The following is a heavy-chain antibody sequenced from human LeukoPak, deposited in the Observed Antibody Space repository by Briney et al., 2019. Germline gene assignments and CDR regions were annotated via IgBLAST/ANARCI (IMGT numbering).Heavy chain of an antibody. J-gene: IGHJ4*02. CDR1: GGSISSGSYY. D-gene: IGHD1-7*01. V-gene: IGHV4-61*02. Sequence: SETLSLTCTVPGGSISSGSYYWSWIRQPAGKGLEWIERIYTSGSTNYNPSLKSRVTISVDTSKNQFSLKLSSVTAADTAVYYCARDRRTGTTFSFDYWGQGTLVTVSS. CDR2: IYTSGST. CDR3: ARDRRTGTTFSFDY.